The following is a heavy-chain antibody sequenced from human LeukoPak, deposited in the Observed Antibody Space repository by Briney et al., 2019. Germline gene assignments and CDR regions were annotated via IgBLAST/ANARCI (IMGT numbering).Heavy chain of an antibody. Sequence: SETLSLTCTVSGGSISTYYWSWIRQPPGQGLEWIGYIHYSGGTNSNPSLKSRVTISVDTSKNQLSLNLKSVTAADTAVYYCARGSDYYGSGIKYNWFDPWGQGTLVTVSS. J-gene: IGHJ5*02. CDR3: ARGSDYYGSGIKYNWFDP. CDR2: IHYSGGT. D-gene: IGHD3-10*01. CDR1: GGSISTYY. V-gene: IGHV4-59*01.